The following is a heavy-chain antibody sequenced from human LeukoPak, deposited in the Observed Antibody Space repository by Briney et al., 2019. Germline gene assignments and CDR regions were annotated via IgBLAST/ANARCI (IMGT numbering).Heavy chain of an antibody. Sequence: GGSLRLSCAASGFTFSSYGMHWVRQAPGKGLEWVAVIWYDGSNKYYADSVKGRFTISRDNSKNTLYLQMNSLRAEDTAVYYCARSGSGSYYVGRADYYYYGMDVWGKGTTVTVSS. V-gene: IGHV3-33*01. CDR3: ARSGSGSYYVGRADYYYYGMDV. D-gene: IGHD3-10*01. CDR2: IWYDGSNK. J-gene: IGHJ6*04. CDR1: GFTFSSYG.